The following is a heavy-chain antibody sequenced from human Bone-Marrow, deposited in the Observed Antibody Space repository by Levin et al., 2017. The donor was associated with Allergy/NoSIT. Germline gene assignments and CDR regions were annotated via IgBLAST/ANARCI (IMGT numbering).Heavy chain of an antibody. CDR2: ISYDGSNK. V-gene: IGHV3-30*18. Sequence: GESLKISCAASGFTFSSYGMHWVRQAPGKGLEWVAVISYDGSNKYYADSVKGRFTISRDNSKNTLYLQMNSLRAEDTAVYYCAKERVAKVVVVAANPLDYWGQGTLVTVSS. D-gene: IGHD2-15*01. CDR1: GFTFSSYG. CDR3: AKERVAKVVVVAANPLDY. J-gene: IGHJ4*02.